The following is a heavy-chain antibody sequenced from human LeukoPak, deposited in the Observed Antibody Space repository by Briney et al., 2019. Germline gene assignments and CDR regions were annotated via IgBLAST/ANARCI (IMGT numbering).Heavy chain of an antibody. CDR2: IYYSGST. CDR3: ARDRRFGDFDY. J-gene: IGHJ4*02. D-gene: IGHD3-10*01. V-gene: IGHV4-59*12. Sequence: SETLSLTCTVSGGSISSYYWSWIRQPPGKGLEWIGYIYYSGSTDYNPSLKSRVTISVDTSKNQFSLKLSSVTAADTAVYYCARDRRFGDFDYWGQGTLVTVSS. CDR1: GGSISSYY.